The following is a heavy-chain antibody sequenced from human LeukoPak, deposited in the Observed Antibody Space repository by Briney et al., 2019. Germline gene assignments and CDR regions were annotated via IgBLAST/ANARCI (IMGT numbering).Heavy chain of an antibody. CDR2: IYNSGST. V-gene: IGHV4-59*12. CDR1: GGSISSYY. J-gene: IGHJ5*02. D-gene: IGHD4/OR15-4a*01. Sequence: SEALSLTCTVSGGSISSYYWSWIRQPPGKGLEWIGYIYNSGSTNYNPSLRSRVTMSLDTSKNQISLRLSSVTAADTAMYYCARLTMVNTATGWFDPWGQGTLVTVSS. CDR3: ARLTMVNTATGWFDP.